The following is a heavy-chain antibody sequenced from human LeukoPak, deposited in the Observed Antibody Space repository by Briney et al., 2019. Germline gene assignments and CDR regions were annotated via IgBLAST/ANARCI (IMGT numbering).Heavy chain of an antibody. CDR2: IYYSGSGST. CDR1: GGSISSYY. V-gene: IGHV4-59*01. J-gene: IGHJ4*02. D-gene: IGHD3-16*01. CDR3: ARSLGRNYFDY. Sequence: SETLSLTCTVSGGSISSYYWSWIRQPPGKGLEWIGYIYYSGSGSTNYNPSLKSRVTISVDTSKNQFSLKLSSVTAADTAVYYCARSLGRNYFDYWGQGTLVTVSS.